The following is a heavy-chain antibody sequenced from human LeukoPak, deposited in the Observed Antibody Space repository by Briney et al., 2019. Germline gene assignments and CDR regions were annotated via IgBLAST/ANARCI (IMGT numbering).Heavy chain of an antibody. Sequence: SETLSLTCTVSGGSISSDYWSWIRQPPGKGLEWIGYIYYSGGTNYNPSLNSRVTMSVDTSKNQFSLKLSAVTAADTAVYYCARQFHGSGYVDDLWGQGTLVTVSS. J-gene: IGHJ5*02. CDR1: GGSISSDY. D-gene: IGHD5-12*01. CDR2: IYYSGGT. CDR3: ARQFHGSGYVDDL. V-gene: IGHV4-59*08.